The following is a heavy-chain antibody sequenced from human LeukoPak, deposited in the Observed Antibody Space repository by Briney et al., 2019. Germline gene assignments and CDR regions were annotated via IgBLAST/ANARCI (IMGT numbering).Heavy chain of an antibody. D-gene: IGHD3-3*01. J-gene: IGHJ4*02. CDR2: IYYSGST. V-gene: IGHV4-39*07. CDR1: GGSISSSSYY. CDR3: ARDFYDFWSQYYFDY. Sequence: PSETLSLTCTVSGGSISSSSYYWGWIRQPPGTGLEWIGSIYYSGSTYYNPSLESRVTISVGTSKNQFSLKLSSVTAADTAVYYCARDFYDFWSQYYFDYWGQGTLVTVSS.